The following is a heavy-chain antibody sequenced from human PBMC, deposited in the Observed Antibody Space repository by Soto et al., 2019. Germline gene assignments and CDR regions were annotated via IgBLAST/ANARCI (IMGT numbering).Heavy chain of an antibody. V-gene: IGHV1-2*04. Sequence: VAAVKVSCKASGYTFTGYYMHWVRQAPGQGLEWMGWINPNSCGTNYAQKFQGWVTMTRDPSISTAYMELSRLRSDDTAVYYCERDDIRDYGMDVWGQGTPVTVSS. CDR1: GYTFTGYY. CDR3: ERDDIRDYGMDV. J-gene: IGHJ6*02. CDR2: INPNSCGT. D-gene: IGHD3-9*01.